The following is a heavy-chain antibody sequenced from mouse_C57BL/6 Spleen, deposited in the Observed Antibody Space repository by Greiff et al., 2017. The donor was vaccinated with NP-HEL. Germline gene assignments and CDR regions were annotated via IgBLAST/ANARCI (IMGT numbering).Heavy chain of an antibody. Sequence: VHVKQSGAELVRLGASVKLSCTASGFNIKDDYMHWVKQRPEQGLEWIGWIDPENGDTEYASTFPGKATITADTSSNTAYLQLSSLTSEDTAVYYCTTRLTGPFAYWGQGTLVTVSA. CDR3: TTRLTGPFAY. CDR2: IDPENGDT. D-gene: IGHD4-1*01. V-gene: IGHV14-4*01. CDR1: GFNIKDDY. J-gene: IGHJ3*01.